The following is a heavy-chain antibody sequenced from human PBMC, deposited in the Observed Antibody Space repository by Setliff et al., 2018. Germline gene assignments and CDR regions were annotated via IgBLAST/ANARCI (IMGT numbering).Heavy chain of an antibody. D-gene: IGHD3-3*01. CDR2: VFFSGNI. Sequence: SETLSLTCTVSGGSISGQYWSWIRKPPGKGLEWIGTVFFSGNINYNPSLWSRVTISIDPSKNQFSLKLSSMSTADAAVYYCARRNGHYYEGNFDYWGQGTSVTVSS. CDR1: GGSISGQY. V-gene: IGHV4-59*11. J-gene: IGHJ4*02. CDR3: ARRNGHYYEGNFDY.